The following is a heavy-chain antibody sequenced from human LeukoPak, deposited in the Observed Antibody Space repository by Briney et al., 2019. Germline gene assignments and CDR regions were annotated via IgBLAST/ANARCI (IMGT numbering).Heavy chain of an antibody. CDR3: ARDEGLPAAFFQH. J-gene: IGHJ1*01. CDR2: TYI. Sequence: TYIYYPASVKGRFTVSRDNAKTLLYLQLNRLRAADTAVYYCARDEGLPAAFFQHWGQGTLVTVSS. D-gene: IGHD2-2*01. V-gene: IGHV3-21*01.